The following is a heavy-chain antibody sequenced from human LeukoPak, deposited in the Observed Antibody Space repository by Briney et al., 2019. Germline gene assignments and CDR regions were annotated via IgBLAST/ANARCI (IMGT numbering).Heavy chain of an antibody. CDR1: GYTFTSYY. D-gene: IGHD6-19*01. CDR3: ARDPGTSSGWYNWFDP. Sequence: ASVKVSCKASGYTFTSYYMHWVRQAPGQGLEWMGIINPSGGSTSYAQKFQGRVTMTRDMSTSTVYMELSSLRSEDTAVYYCARDPGTSSGWYNWFDPWGQGTLVTVSS. V-gene: IGHV1-46*01. J-gene: IGHJ5*02. CDR2: INPSGGST.